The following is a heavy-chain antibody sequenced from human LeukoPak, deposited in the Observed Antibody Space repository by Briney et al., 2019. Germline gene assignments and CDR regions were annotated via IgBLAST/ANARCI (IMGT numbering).Heavy chain of an antibody. J-gene: IGHJ4*02. CDR1: GLIFSYYG. Sequence: GGSLRLSCAACGLIFSYYGMHWVRQAPGKGVERGAVISYDGRNKYYADSVKGRFTISRDNSQNTLYLQMDSLRAEDTAVYYCAKERTEVARSRPHNWGQGTLVTVSS. CDR2: ISYDGRNK. CDR3: AKERTEVARSRPHN. V-gene: IGHV3-30*18. D-gene: IGHD6-19*01.